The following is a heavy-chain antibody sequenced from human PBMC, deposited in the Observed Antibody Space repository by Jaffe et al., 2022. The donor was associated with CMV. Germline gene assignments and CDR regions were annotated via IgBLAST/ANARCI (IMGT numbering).Heavy chain of an antibody. CDR1: GFTFGDYA. CDR3: TVGAAGEDYYYYMDV. CDR2: IRSKAYGGTT. D-gene: IGHD1-26*01. J-gene: IGHJ6*03. V-gene: IGHV3-49*04. Sequence: EVQLVESGGGLVQPGRSLRLSCTASGFTFGDYAMSWVRQAPGKGLEWVGFIRSKAYGGTTEYAASVKGRFTISRDDSKSIAYLQMNSLKTEDTAVYYCTVGAAGEDYYYYMDVWGKGTTVTVSS.